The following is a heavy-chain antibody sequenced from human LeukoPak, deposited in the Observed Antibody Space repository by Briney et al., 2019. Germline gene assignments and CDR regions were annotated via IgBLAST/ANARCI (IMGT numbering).Heavy chain of an antibody. J-gene: IGHJ4*02. Sequence: GSLRLSCAASGFTFSSYAMSWVRQAPGRGLEWIGSIYYSGSSYYNPSLKSRVTISVHTSKNQFSLKLSSVTAADTAVYYCARHVDTATDYFDYWGQGTLVTVST. CDR1: GFTFSSYA. CDR2: IYYSGSS. V-gene: IGHV4-39*01. D-gene: IGHD5-18*01. CDR3: ARHVDTATDYFDY.